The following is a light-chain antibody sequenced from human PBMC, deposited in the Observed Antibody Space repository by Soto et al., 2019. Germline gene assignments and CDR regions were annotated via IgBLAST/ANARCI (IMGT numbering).Light chain of an antibody. J-gene: IGKJ1*01. V-gene: IGKV1-5*01. CDR1: QSIRSW. Sequence: DIQLTQSPSFLSAAVGDGVTITCRASQSIRSWLAWYQQKPGKAPKLLIYDASSLESGVPSRFSGSASGTEFTLTISSLQPDDFATYYCQHYNSYSEAFGQGTKVDIK. CDR2: DAS. CDR3: QHYNSYSEA.